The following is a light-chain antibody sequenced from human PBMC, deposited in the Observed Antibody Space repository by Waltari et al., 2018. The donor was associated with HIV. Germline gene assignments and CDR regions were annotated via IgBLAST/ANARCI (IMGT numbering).Light chain of an antibody. CDR2: EVS. J-gene: IGLJ2*01. Sequence: QSALTQPASVSGSPGQSITISCTGTSSDVGGYNYVSWYQQHPGKAPKLMIYEVSNRPSGVSNRFSGSKSGNTASLTISGLFSEDEADYYCSSYTIILTVVVFGGGTKLTVL. CDR1: SSDVGGYNY. V-gene: IGLV2-14*01. CDR3: SSYTIILTVVV.